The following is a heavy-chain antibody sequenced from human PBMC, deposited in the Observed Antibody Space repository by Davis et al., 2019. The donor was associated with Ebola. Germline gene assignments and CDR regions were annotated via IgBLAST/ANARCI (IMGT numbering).Heavy chain of an antibody. CDR1: GFTFRSYG. CDR2: IWYDGSNK. J-gene: IGHJ4*02. V-gene: IGHV3-33*01. Sequence: PGGSLRPSCAASGFTFRSYGMHWVRQAPGKGLGWVAVIWYDGSNKYYADSVKGRFTISRDNSKNTLYLQMNSLRVEDTAVYYCARGGGYSSGWDDYWGQGTLVTVSS. CDR3: ARGGGYSSGWDDY. D-gene: IGHD6-19*01.